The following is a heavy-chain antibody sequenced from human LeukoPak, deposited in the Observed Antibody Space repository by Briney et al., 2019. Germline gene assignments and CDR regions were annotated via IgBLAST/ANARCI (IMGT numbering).Heavy chain of an antibody. D-gene: IGHD3-22*01. CDR2: IYYSGST. J-gene: IGHJ2*01. Sequence: SETLSLTCTVSGGSVSSYYWSWIRQPPGKGLEWIGYIYYSGSTNYNPSFKSRVTISVDTSKNQFSLKLSSVTAADTAVYYCARDPEDYYDSSGHSGWYFDLWGRGTLVTVSS. CDR1: GGSVSSYY. CDR3: ARDPEDYYDSSGHSGWYFDL. V-gene: IGHV4-59*02.